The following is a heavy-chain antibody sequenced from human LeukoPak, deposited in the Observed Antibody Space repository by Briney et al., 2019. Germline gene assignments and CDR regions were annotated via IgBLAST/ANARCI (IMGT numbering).Heavy chain of an antibody. D-gene: IGHD3-3*01. CDR3: ARVGPPYYDFWSGYSRPHHRGFDY. CDR2: FNHSGST. CDR1: GGSFNGYY. Sequence: SETLSLTCAVYGGSFNGYYWSWLRQPPGKGLEWIGEFNHSGSTNYNPSLKSRVTISVDTSKNQFSLKLSSVTAADTAVYYCARVGPPYYDFWSGYSRPHHRGFDYWGQGTLVTVSS. J-gene: IGHJ4*02. V-gene: IGHV4-34*01.